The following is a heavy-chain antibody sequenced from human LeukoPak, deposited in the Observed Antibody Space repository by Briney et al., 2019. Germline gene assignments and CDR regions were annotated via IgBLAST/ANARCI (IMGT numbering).Heavy chain of an antibody. D-gene: IGHD3-22*01. J-gene: IGHJ4*02. Sequence: ASVKVSCKASGYTFTSYDINWVRQATGQGLEWMGWMNPNSANTGYAQKFQGRVTMTRNTPISTAYMELSSLRSEDTAVYYCARGQMPYYYDRSGYYYESDYWGQGTLVTVSS. CDR3: ARGQMPYYYDRSGYYYESDY. V-gene: IGHV1-8*01. CDR2: MNPNSANT. CDR1: GYTFTSYD.